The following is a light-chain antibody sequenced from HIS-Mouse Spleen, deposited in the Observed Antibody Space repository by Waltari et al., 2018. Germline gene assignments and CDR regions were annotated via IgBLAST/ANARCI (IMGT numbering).Light chain of an antibody. CDR1: PLPKKY. V-gene: IGLV3-10*01. Sequence: SYELTQPPSVSVSQGQTARITCAGDPLPKKYAYWYQQKSGQAPVLVIYEDSKRTSGIPGRFSGSSSGTMATLTISGAQVEDEADYYCYSTDSSGNHRVFGGGTKLTVL. J-gene: IGLJ2*01. CDR2: EDS. CDR3: YSTDSSGNHRV.